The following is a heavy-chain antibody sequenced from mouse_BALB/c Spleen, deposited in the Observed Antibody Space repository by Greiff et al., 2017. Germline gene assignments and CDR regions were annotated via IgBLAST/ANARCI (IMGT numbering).Heavy chain of an antibody. Sequence: LKQPGSELVRPGASVKLSCKASGYTFTSYWMHWVKQRPGQGLEWIGNIYPGSGSTNYDEKFKSKATLTVDTSSSTAYMQLSSLTSEDSAVYYCTRGLRRGEVPYWGQGTLVTVSA. J-gene: IGHJ3*01. CDR3: TRGLRRGEVPY. CDR1: GYTFTSYW. V-gene: IGHV1S22*01. CDR2: IYPGSGST. D-gene: IGHD2-4*01.